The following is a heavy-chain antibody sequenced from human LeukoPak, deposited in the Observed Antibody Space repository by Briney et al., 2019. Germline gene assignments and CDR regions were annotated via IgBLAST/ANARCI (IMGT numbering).Heavy chain of an antibody. CDR3: ARVVGDIVVVVAATLYYFDY. CDR2: ISAYNGNT. V-gene: IGHV1-18*01. D-gene: IGHD2-15*01. J-gene: IGHJ4*02. CDR1: GYTFISYG. Sequence: GASVKVSCKASGYTFISYGTSWVRQAPGQGLEWMGWISAYNGNTNYAQKLQGRVTMTTDTSTSTAYMELRSLRSDDTAVYYCARVVGDIVVVVAATLYYFDYWAREPWSPSPQ.